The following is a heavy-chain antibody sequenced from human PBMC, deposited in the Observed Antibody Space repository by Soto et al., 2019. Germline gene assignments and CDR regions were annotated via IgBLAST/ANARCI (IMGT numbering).Heavy chain of an antibody. J-gene: IGHJ5*02. Sequence: GWSLRLSCASSVFTFDDYAMHWVRQAPGKGLEWVSGISWNSGSIGYADSVKGRFTISRDNAKNSLYLQMNSLRAEDTALYYCAKDPLTYYDFWSGSGGWFDPWGQGTLVTVSS. CDR2: ISWNSGSI. D-gene: IGHD3-3*01. CDR1: VFTFDDYA. V-gene: IGHV3-9*01. CDR3: AKDPLTYYDFWSGSGGWFDP.